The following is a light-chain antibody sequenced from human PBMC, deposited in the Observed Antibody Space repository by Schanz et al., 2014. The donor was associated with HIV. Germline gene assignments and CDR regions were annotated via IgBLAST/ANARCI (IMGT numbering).Light chain of an antibody. Sequence: QSALTQPASVSGSPGQSISISCTGTSSDIGPYNCVSWYQQHPGKAPKLMIYDVSNRPSGVSSRFSGSKSGNTASLTISGLQAEDEADYYCSSHAGSNKVFGGGTKLTVL. CDR3: SSHAGSNKV. CDR2: DVS. CDR1: SSDIGPYNC. V-gene: IGLV2-14*03. J-gene: IGLJ2*01.